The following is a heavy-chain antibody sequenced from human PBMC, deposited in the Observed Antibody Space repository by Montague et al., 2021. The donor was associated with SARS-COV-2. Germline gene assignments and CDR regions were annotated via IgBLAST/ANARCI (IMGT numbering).Heavy chain of an antibody. V-gene: IGHV4-34*01. D-gene: IGHD3-10*01. CDR3: ARLADGVVPSPILGFGPYDSYGYMDV. CDR1: GGSFRTYS. CDR2: MHHSGST. J-gene: IGHJ6*03. Sequence: SETLSLTCAVHGGSFRTYSWNWIRQPPGKGLEWIGEMHHSGSTNYNPSLKSRVTISADTSRNQFSLKLTSVAAADTAVYYCARLADGVVPSPILGFGPYDSYGYMDVWGKGTTVTVSS.